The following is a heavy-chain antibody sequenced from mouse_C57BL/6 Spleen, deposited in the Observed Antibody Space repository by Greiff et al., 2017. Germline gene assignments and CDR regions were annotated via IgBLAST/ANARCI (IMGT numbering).Heavy chain of an antibody. CDR2: IDPETGGT. D-gene: IGHD2-12*01. CDR3: TRDDSDAMDY. CDR1: GYTFTDYE. Sequence: VKLMESGAELVRPGASVTLSCKASGYTFTDYEMHWVKQTPVHGLEWIGAIDPETGGTAYNQKFKGKAILTADKSSSTVYMELRSLTAEDSAVYYWTRDDSDAMDYWGQGTSVTVSS. V-gene: IGHV1-15*01. J-gene: IGHJ4*01.